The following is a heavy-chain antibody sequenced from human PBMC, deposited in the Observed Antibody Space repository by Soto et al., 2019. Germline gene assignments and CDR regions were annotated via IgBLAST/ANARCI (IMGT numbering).Heavy chain of an antibody. D-gene: IGHD3-16*01. V-gene: IGHV3-53*01. CDR3: ASYYDYSGGTSGGMDV. Sequence: EVQLVESGGGLIQPGGSLRLSCAASGFTVSSNFMCWVRQPPGEGLEWVSVIYRGDSTYYADSVKGRFTISRDNSKNTLYLQINSLRVEDTAVYFCASYYDYSGGTSGGMDVWGQGPTVTVSS. CDR2: IYRGDST. CDR1: GFTVSSNF. J-gene: IGHJ6*02.